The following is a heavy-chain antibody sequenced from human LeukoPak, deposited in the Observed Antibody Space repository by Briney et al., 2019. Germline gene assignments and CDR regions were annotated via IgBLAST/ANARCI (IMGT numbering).Heavy chain of an antibody. CDR2: ISAYNGNT. V-gene: IGHV1-18*01. D-gene: IGHD3-9*01. CDR1: GYTFTSYG. J-gene: IGHJ6*02. CDR3: ARDGSILTGYLLYYYGMDV. Sequence: ASVKVSCKASGYTFTSYGISWVRQAPGQGLEWMGWISAYNGNTNYAQKLQGRVTMTTDTSTSTAYMELRSLRSDDTAVYYCARDGSILTGYLLYYYGMDVWGQGTTVTVSS.